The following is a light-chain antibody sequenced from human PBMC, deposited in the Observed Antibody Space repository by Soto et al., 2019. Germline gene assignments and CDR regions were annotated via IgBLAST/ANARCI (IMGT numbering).Light chain of an antibody. Sequence: DVVVTQSPLALPVTLGQPASISCRSTQSLVDSDGNTYLTWLQQRPGQSPRRLIYKVSNRDSGVPDRFSGSGSGTDFTLKISGVEAEDVGVYYCLQGTHWPWTLGQATQVEIK. CDR2: KVS. V-gene: IGKV2-30*01. CDR3: LQGTHWPWT. J-gene: IGKJ1*01. CDR1: QSLVDSDGNTY.